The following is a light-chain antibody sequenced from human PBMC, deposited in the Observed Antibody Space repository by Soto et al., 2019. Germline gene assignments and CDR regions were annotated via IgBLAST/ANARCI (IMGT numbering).Light chain of an antibody. CDR1: QSVSSSY. CDR2: GAS. Sequence: EIVLTQSPGTLSLSPGERATLSCRASQSVSSSYLAWYQQKPGQAPRLLIYGASSRATGIPDRFSGSGSGTHFTLTISRLEPEDFAVYYCQQYGSSITVGQGTRLEIK. V-gene: IGKV3-20*01. J-gene: IGKJ5*01. CDR3: QQYGSSIT.